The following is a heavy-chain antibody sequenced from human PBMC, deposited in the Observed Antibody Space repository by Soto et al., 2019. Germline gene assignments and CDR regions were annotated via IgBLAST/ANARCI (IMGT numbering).Heavy chain of an antibody. CDR3: AREGLRYFDWLLDY. J-gene: IGHJ4*02. V-gene: IGHV4-59*12. Sequence: SETLSLTCTVSGGSISSYYWSWIRQPPGKGLEWIGCIYYSGSTNYNPSLKSRVTISVDTSKNQFSLKLSSVTAADTAVYYCAREGLRYFDWLLDYGGQGTLVTVSS. CDR1: GGSISSYY. D-gene: IGHD3-9*01. CDR2: IYYSGST.